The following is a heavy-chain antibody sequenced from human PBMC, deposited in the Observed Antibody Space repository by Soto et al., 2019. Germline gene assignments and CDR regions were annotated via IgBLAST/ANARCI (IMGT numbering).Heavy chain of an antibody. Sequence: PAKLSCEASGDAFNSKYRQSARQETEKGLEWMGIMNPSGGSTSYAQKFQGRVTMTRDTATGTVYMELSSLRSEDTALYYCARAEHYDSSGYYDLSAYWGQGSLVPVSP. CDR3: ARAEHYDSSGYYDLSAY. CDR2: MNPSGGST. CDR1: GDAFNSKY. D-gene: IGHD3-22*01. J-gene: IGHJ4*02. V-gene: IGHV1-46*02.